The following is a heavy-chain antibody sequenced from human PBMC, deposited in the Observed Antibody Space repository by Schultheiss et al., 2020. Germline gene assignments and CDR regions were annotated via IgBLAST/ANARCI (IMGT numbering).Heavy chain of an antibody. CDR2: IIPIFGTA. D-gene: IGHD3-22*01. Sequence: GGSLRLSCKGSGGTFSSYAISWVRQAPGQGLEWMGGIIPIFGTANYAQKFQGRVTITADESTSTAYMELSSLRSEDTAVYYCARDSSGYYRRNWFDPWGQGTLVTVYS. CDR3: ARDSSGYYRRNWFDP. V-gene: IGHV1-69*01. CDR1: GGTFSSYA. J-gene: IGHJ5*02.